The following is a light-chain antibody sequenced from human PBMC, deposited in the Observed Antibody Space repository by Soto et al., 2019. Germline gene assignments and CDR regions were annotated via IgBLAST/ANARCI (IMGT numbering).Light chain of an antibody. CDR3: QQFLSYPIT. CDR1: QDIRGA. CDR2: DAS. Sequence: IPLTQSPASLSASVGERVTITCRASQDIRGALAWYRQSPGEAPQLLIYDASTLESGVPSRFSGSSSGTHFTLTFSSLQPEDFATYYCQQFLSYPITFGQGTRLEI. V-gene: IGKV1-13*02. J-gene: IGKJ5*01.